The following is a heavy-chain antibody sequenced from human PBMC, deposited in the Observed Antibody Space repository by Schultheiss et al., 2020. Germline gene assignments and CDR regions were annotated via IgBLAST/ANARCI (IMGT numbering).Heavy chain of an antibody. CDR1: GGSISKSPYY. Sequence: SETLSLTCTVSGGSISKSPYYWSWIRQPPGKGLEWIGFVYHSGTTYYNPSLKSRVTISVDTSKNEFSLNLISVTAADTAVYYCARPKGSAFNWFDPWGQGTLVTVS. CDR2: VYHSGTT. CDR3: ARPKGSAFNWFDP. J-gene: IGHJ5*02. D-gene: IGHD2-15*01. V-gene: IGHV4-61*05.